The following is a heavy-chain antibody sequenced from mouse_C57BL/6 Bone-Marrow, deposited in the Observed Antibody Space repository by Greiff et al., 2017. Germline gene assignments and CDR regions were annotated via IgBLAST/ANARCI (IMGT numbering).Heavy chain of an antibody. CDR3: ALGVATNFDV. V-gene: IGHV14-2*01. D-gene: IGHD1-1*02. CDR2: IDPEDGET. CDR1: GFNIKDYY. Sequence: VQLKESGAELVKPGASVKLSCTASGFNIKDYYMHWVKQRTEQGLEWIGRIDPEDGETKYAPQFQGKATITADHSSHTAYLQLSSLTSEDTAFYYCALGVATNFDVWGTGTTVTVSS. J-gene: IGHJ1*03.